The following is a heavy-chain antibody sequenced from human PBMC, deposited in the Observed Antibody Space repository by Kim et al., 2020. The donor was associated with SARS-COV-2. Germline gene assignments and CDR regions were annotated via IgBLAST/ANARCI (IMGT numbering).Heavy chain of an antibody. Sequence: SETLSLTCTVSGGSISSYYWCWSRQRPGKGMEWVGDSNYTGSSSYNPSLKRRGTVSVDTAKNQYSLKLRSVIAADTAVYYCSRGPDYYDSSGFYYGHWGPGSLVTVSS. CDR3: SRGPDYYDSSGFYYGH. J-gene: IGHJ1*01. V-gene: IGHV4-59*01. D-gene: IGHD3-22*01. CDR1: GGSISSYY. CDR2: SNYTGSS.